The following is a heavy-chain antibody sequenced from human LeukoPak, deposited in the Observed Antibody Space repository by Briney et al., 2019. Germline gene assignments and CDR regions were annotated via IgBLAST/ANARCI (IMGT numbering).Heavy chain of an antibody. V-gene: IGHV4-34*01. Sequence: PSETLSLTCAVYGGSFSGYYRSWIRQPPGKGLEWIGEINHSGSTNYNPSLKSRVTISVDTSKNQFSLKLSSVTAADTAVYYCARVAEDIVVVPAVTAHFDYWGQGTLVTVSS. CDR1: GGSFSGYY. D-gene: IGHD2-2*01. J-gene: IGHJ4*02. CDR3: ARVAEDIVVVPAVTAHFDY. CDR2: INHSGST.